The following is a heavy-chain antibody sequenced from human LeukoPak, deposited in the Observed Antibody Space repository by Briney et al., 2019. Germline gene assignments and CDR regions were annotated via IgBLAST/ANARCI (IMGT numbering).Heavy chain of an antibody. CDR2: INHSGST. CDR3: AGRYSGYLSLNHFDY. CDR1: GGSFSGYY. J-gene: IGHJ4*02. V-gene: IGHV4-34*01. D-gene: IGHD5-12*01. Sequence: PSETLSLTCAVYGGSFSGYYWSWIRQPPGKGLEWIGEINHSGSTNYNPSLKSRVTISVDTSKNQFSLKLSSVTAADTAVYYCAGRYSGYLSLNHFDYWGQGTLVTVSS.